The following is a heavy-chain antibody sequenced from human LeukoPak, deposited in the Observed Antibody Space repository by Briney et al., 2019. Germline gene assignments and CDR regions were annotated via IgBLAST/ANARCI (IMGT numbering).Heavy chain of an antibody. D-gene: IGHD3-22*01. CDR2: IYTSGST. V-gene: IGHV4-4*07. J-gene: IGHJ6*03. CDR1: GGSISSYY. Sequence: SETLSLTCTVSGGSISSYYWSWIRQPAGKGLEWIGRIYTSGSTNYNPSLKSRVTMSVDTSKNQFSLQLSSVTAADTAVYYCARARTYDSSGYYYGYYYYMDVWGKGTTVTVSS. CDR3: ARARTYDSSGYYYGYYYYMDV.